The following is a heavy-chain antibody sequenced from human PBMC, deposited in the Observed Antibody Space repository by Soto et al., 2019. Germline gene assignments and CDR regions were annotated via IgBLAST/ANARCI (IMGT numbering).Heavy chain of an antibody. CDR2: ISSNGGST. CDR1: GFTFSSYA. V-gene: IGHV3-64D*06. D-gene: IGHD2-8*01. CDR3: VKSGIYCTNGVCYPSDYYYYGMDV. J-gene: IGHJ6*02. Sequence: PGGSLRLSCSASGFTFSSYAMHWVRQAPGKGLEYVSAISSNGGSTYYADSVKGRFTISRDNSKNTLYLQMSSLRAEDTAVYYCVKSGIYCTNGVCYPSDYYYYGMDVWGQGTTVTVSS.